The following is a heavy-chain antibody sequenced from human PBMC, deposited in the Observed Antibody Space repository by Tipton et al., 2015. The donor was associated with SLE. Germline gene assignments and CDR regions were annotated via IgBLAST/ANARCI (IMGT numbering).Heavy chain of an antibody. CDR1: GFSFSSYS. CDR2: ISSGSGYI. CDR3: ARDPSASCGGDCFSKGWFDP. Sequence: GSLRLSCAASGFSFSSYSMHWVRQAPGKGLEWVSAISSGSGYIYYADSVKGRFTISRDNAKNSLYLQMNSLRGEDTAVYYCARDPSASCGGDCFSKGWFDPWGQGTLVTVSS. J-gene: IGHJ5*02. V-gene: IGHV3-21*01. D-gene: IGHD2-21*01.